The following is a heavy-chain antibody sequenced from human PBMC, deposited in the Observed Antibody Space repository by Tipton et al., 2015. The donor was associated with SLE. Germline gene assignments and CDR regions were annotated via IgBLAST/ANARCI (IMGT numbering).Heavy chain of an antibody. Sequence: TLSLTCPVSGDSISGYYWSWIRQPPGKGLKWIGEINHSGSTNYNPSLKSRLTLSMDTSKNTFSLKVTSVTAADTAVYYCARRFGTSFDYWDQGTLVTVSS. V-gene: IGHV4-34*01. CDR2: INHSGST. CDR1: GDSISGYY. CDR3: ARRFGTSFDY. D-gene: IGHD1-7*01. J-gene: IGHJ4*02.